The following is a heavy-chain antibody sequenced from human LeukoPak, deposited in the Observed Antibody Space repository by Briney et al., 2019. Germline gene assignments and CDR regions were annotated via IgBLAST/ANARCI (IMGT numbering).Heavy chain of an antibody. Sequence: SETLSLTCTVSGGSISSYYWSWIRQPPGKGLEWIGYIYCSGSTSYNPSLKSRVTISVDTSKNQFSLKLSSVTAADTAVYYCARGYCSSASCYLNYWGQGTLVTVSS. J-gene: IGHJ4*02. CDR1: GGSISSYY. V-gene: IGHV4-59*01. D-gene: IGHD2-2*01. CDR3: ARGYCSSASCYLNY. CDR2: IYCSGST.